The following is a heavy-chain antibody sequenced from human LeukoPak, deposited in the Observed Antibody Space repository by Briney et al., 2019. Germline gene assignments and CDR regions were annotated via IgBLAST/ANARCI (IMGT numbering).Heavy chain of an antibody. D-gene: IGHD2-2*01. J-gene: IGHJ6*03. Sequence: SETLSLTCTVSGGSVSTRSYYWSWIRQPPGNGLEWIGSIYYYSGSAYYNPSLKSRVTISLDTSKNQFSLKLSSVTAADTAVYYCARDLGVVVPAAEHYYYMDVWGKGTTVTVSS. CDR3: ARDLGVVVPAAEHYYYMDV. CDR2: IYYYSGSA. V-gene: IGHV4-39*07. CDR1: GGSVSTRSYY.